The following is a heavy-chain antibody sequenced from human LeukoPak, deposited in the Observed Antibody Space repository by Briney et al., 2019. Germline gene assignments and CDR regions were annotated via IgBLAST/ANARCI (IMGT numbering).Heavy chain of an antibody. CDR1: GFTFSNYA. CDR3: ARGRKYCGGACYFYYFDY. D-gene: IGHD2-21*02. CDR2: ISSTASST. V-gene: IGHV3-23*01. Sequence: GGSLRLSCAASGFTFSNYAMSWVRQAPGKGLEWLSAISSTASSTYYADSVKGRFTVSRDNSDNTVFLQMESLRAEDTAVYYCARGRKYCGGACYFYYFDYWGQGTLVTVSS. J-gene: IGHJ4*02.